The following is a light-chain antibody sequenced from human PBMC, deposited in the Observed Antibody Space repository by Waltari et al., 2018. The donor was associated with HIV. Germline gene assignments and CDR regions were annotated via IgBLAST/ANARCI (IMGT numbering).Light chain of an antibody. CDR3: QSYDSSTVV. Sequence: NFMLTQPHSVSESPGKTVTISCTRRSGSIATHYVQWYQQRPGSAPTPVIYEDNQRPSGVPDRFSGSIDSSSNSASLTISGLKTEDEADYYCQSYDSSTVVFGGGTKLTVL. J-gene: IGLJ2*01. CDR1: SGSIATHY. CDR2: EDN. V-gene: IGLV6-57*04.